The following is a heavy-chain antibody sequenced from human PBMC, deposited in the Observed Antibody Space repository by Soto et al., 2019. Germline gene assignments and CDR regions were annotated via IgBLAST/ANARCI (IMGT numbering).Heavy chain of an antibody. Sequence: PSETLSLTCAVSGGSIISNYWWAWIRQTPGEGLEWIGTIHHTGSTYYNPSLKSRVIISLDTSKNQFSLKLSSVTAADTAFYYCARPEGGYGSGYSWFDPWGQGTRVTVSS. V-gene: IGHV4-39*01. CDR2: IHHTGST. J-gene: IGHJ5*02. CDR1: GGSIISNYW. CDR3: ARPEGGYGSGYSWFDP. D-gene: IGHD5-12*01.